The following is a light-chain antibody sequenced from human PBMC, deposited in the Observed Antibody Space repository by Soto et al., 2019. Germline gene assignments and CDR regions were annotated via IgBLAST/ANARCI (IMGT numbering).Light chain of an antibody. CDR1: QSLLYSSNNKNY. CDR2: WAS. V-gene: IGKV4-1*01. CDR3: QQYYSTPLT. J-gene: IGKJ4*01. Sequence: DIVVTQSPDSLIVSLGERATINCKSSQSLLYSSNNKNYLAWYQQKPGQPPKLLIYWASTRESVVPDRFSGSGSGTDFTLTISGLQAEDVAVYYCQQYYSTPLTFGGGTKVEIK.